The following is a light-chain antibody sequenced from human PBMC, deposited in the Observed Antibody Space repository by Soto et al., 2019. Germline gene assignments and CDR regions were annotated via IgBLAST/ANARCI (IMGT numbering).Light chain of an antibody. J-gene: IGKJ1*01. Sequence: DIQMTQSPSTLSASVGDIVTITCRASQSISSWLAWYQQKPGKAPKLLIYDAPSVESGVPSRFSGSGSGTEFALTISRQQPDDFATYYCEHFNSYSPGAFGQGNKGEIK. CDR3: EHFNSYSPGA. CDR2: DAP. CDR1: QSISSW. V-gene: IGKV1-5*01.